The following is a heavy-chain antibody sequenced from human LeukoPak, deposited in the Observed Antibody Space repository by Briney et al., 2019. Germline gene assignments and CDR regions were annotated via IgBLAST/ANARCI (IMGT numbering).Heavy chain of an antibody. D-gene: IGHD5-18*01. V-gene: IGHV4-30-4*01. CDR1: GGSISSGDYY. J-gene: IGHJ4*02. CDR3: ARDWDSHGHIFDY. Sequence: SETLSLTCTVSGGSISSGDYYWSWIRQPPGKGLEWIGYIYYSGSTYYNPSLKSRVTISVDTSKNQFSLKLSSVTAADTAVYYCARDWDSHGHIFDYWGQGTLVTVSS. CDR2: IYYSGST.